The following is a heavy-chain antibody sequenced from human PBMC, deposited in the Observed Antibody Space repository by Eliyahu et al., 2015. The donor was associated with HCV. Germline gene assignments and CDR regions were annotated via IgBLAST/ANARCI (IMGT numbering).Heavy chain of an antibody. CDR3: AKGTIYGDYRD. CDR2: IGGTGGSA. CDR1: GFTFSSYD. D-gene: IGHD4-17*01. Sequence: EVQLLESGGGLVQPGGSLRLSCAASGFTFSSYDMSWVRQAPGKGLEWVSSIGGTGGSAFYAESVKGRFTISRDNSKSTLYLQMNSLRVEDTAVYYCAKGTIYGDYRDWGQGSLVTVSS. V-gene: IGHV3-23*01. J-gene: IGHJ4*02.